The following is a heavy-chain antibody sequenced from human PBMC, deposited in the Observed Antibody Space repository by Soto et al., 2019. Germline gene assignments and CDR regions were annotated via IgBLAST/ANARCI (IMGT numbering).Heavy chain of an antibody. J-gene: IGHJ5*02. V-gene: IGHV4-59*13. CDR1: GVSIRTYY. D-gene: IGHD5-12*01. CDR2: INYGGST. CDR3: ARGYSGYLAWFDP. Sequence: PSETLCLTCTVSGVSIRTYYWSWIRQPPGKGLEWIAYINYGGSTNYNPSLKSRVTITRDTSASTAYMELSSLRSEDTAVYYCARGYSGYLAWFDPWGQGTLVTVSS.